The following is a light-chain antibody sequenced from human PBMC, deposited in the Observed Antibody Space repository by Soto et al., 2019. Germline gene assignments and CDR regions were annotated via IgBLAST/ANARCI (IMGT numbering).Light chain of an antibody. CDR3: CSYAGSRTLV. Sequence: QSALTQPASVSGSPGQSITISCTGTSSDVGTYNLVSWYQQHPVKAPKLMIYEGSKRPSGVSNRLSGSKSGNTASLTISGLQAEDEADYYCCSYAGSRTLVFGGGTKLTVL. J-gene: IGLJ2*01. CDR2: EGS. V-gene: IGLV2-23*01. CDR1: SSDVGTYNL.